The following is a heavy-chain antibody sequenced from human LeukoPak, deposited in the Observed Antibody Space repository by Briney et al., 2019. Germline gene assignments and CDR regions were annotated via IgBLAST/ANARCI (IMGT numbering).Heavy chain of an antibody. CDR3: AKQTYNTGYYDH. CDR2: ILYDGTNR. Sequence: GGSLRPSCAASGFTFSSYGMHWVRQAPGKGLEWVAVILYDGTNRNYADSVKGRFTISRDNSKNTLYLQMDSLRVEDTAVYYCAKQTYNTGYYDHWGQGTLVTVSS. D-gene: IGHD1-14*01. V-gene: IGHV3-30*18. CDR1: GFTFSSYG. J-gene: IGHJ4*02.